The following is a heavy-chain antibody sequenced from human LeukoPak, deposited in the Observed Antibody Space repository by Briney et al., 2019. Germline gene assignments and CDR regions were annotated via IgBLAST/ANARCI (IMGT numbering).Heavy chain of an antibody. V-gene: IGHV3-7*01. D-gene: IGHD3-22*01. Sequence: PGGSLRLSCAASGFTFSSYWMSWVRQAPGKGLEWVANIKQDGSEKYYVGSVKGRFTISRDNAKNSLYLQMNSLRAEDTAVYYCAREDDSSGYGVLVRWGQGTLVTVSS. CDR2: IKQDGSEK. CDR1: GFTFSSYW. J-gene: IGHJ4*02. CDR3: AREDDSSGYGVLVR.